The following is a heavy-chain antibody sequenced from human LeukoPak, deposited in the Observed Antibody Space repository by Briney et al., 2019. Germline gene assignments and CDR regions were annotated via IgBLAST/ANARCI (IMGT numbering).Heavy chain of an antibody. Sequence: ASVKVSCKASGYTFSTYGISWVRQAPGQGLEWMGWISTYNDNTEYAQKFQGRVTMTTDTSTSTAYMELRSLRSDDTAVYYCARERHDSSGYHYWGQGTLVTVSS. CDR2: ISTYNDNT. CDR1: GYTFSTYG. D-gene: IGHD3-22*01. CDR3: ARERHDSSGYHY. J-gene: IGHJ4*02. V-gene: IGHV1-18*01.